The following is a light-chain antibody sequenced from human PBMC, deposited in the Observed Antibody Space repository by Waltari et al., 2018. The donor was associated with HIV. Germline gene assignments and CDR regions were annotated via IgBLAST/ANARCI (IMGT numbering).Light chain of an antibody. CDR3: QQNGTSPFT. J-gene: IGKJ3*01. CDR2: GAS. V-gene: IGKV3-20*01. CDR1: QSVSVTY. Sequence: EIVLTQSPGTLSLSPGERATLSCRASQSVSVTYLAWYQQRPGQAPRLLIYGASSRATGIPDRFSGSGSGTDFTLTISRLESGDSAVYYCQQNGTSPFTFGPGT.